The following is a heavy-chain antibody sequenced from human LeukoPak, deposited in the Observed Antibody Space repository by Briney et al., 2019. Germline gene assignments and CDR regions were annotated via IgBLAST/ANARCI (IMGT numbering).Heavy chain of an antibody. CDR3: ARATPLRYYDFRSGTRWFDP. V-gene: IGHV1-2*02. CDR1: GYTFTGYY. CDR2: INPNSGGT. D-gene: IGHD3-3*01. Sequence: GASVKVSCKASGYTFTGYYMHWVRQAPGQGLEWMGWINPNSGGTNYAQKFQGRVTMTRDTSISTAYMELSRLRSDDTAVYYCARATPLRYYDFRSGTRWFDPWGQGTLVTVSS. J-gene: IGHJ5*02.